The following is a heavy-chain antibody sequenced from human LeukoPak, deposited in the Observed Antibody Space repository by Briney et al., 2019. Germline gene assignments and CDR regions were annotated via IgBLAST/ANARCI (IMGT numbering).Heavy chain of an antibody. CDR1: GLTYSSYA. D-gene: IGHD3-10*01. CDR3: ARWGTMVRGDMFDY. V-gene: IGHV3-23*01. CDR2: INRCEGST. J-gene: IGHJ4*02. Sequence: GGPLTLLCALSGLTYSSYAMSGVRQSPGKGGEGVSSINRCEGSTYYADAVKGRFTISRDNSKNTLYLQMNSLTAEDTAVYYCARWGTMVRGDMFDYWGQGTLVTVSS.